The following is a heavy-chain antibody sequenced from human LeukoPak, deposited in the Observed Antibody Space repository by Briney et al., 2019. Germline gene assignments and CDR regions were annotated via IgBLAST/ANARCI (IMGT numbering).Heavy chain of an antibody. CDR1: GFTFSDYY. J-gene: IGHJ3*02. CDR3: ARDRNYPNDAFDI. V-gene: IGHV3-11*01. CDR2: ISSSGSTI. D-gene: IGHD5-24*01. Sequence: GGSLRLSCAASGFTFSDYYMSWIRQAPGKGLEWVSYISSSGSTIYYADSVKGRFTISRDNSKNTLYLQMNSLRAEDTAVYYCARDRNYPNDAFDIWGQGTMVTVSS.